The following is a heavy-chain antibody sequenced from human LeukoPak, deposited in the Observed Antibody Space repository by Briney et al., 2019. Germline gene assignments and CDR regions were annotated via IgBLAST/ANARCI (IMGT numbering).Heavy chain of an antibody. D-gene: IGHD5-18*01. J-gene: IGHJ4*02. CDR2: ISYDGSNK. Sequence: SGGSLRLSCAASGFTFSSYGMHWVRQAPGKGLEWVALISYDGSNKYYADSVKGRFTISRDNSKNTLDLQMNSLRAEDTAVYYYAKDKYSYGYDYWGQGILVTVSS. CDR1: GFTFSSYG. V-gene: IGHV3-30*18. CDR3: AKDKYSYGYDY.